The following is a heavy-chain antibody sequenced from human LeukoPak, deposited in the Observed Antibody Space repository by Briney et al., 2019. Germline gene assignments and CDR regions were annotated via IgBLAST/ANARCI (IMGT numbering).Heavy chain of an antibody. CDR3: ARGKGLDY. CDR1: GFTFSTYW. J-gene: IGHJ4*02. Sequence: PGGSLRLSRAASGFTFSTYWMSWVRQAPGKGLEWVANIKQDGGEKYYLDSVKGRFTISRDNAKNSVFLQMNSLRAEDTAVYYCARGKGLDYWGQGTLSPSPQ. V-gene: IGHV3-7*04. CDR2: IKQDGGEK.